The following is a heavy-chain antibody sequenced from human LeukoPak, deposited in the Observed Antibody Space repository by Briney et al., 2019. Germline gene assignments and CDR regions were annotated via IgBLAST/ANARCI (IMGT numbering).Heavy chain of an antibody. Sequence: GRSLRLSCAASGFTFSSYAMHWVRQAPGKGLEWVAVISYDGSNKYYADSVKGRFTISRDNSKNTLYLQMNSLRAEDTAVYDCARERDLQQLAYFDYWGQGTLVTVSS. V-gene: IGHV3-30*04. CDR3: ARERDLQQLAYFDY. J-gene: IGHJ4*02. CDR2: ISYDGSNK. D-gene: IGHD6-13*01. CDR1: GFTFSSYA.